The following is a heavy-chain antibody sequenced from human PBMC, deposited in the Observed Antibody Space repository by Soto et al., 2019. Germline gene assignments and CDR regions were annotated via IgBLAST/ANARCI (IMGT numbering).Heavy chain of an antibody. D-gene: IGHD6-6*01. CDR3: ARSTYSSSSGDYYYGMDV. J-gene: IGHJ6*02. V-gene: IGHV1-69*06. CDR1: GGTFSSYA. CDR2: IIPIFGTA. Sequence: QVQLVQSGAEVKKPGSSVKVSCKASGGTFSSYAISWVRQAPGQGLEWMGGIIPIFGTANYAQKFQGRVTITADKSTSTAYMELSRLRSEDTAVYYCARSTYSSSSGDYYYGMDVWGQGTTVTGSS.